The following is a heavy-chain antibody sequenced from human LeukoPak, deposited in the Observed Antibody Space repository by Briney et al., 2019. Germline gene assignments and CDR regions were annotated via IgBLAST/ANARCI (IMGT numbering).Heavy chain of an antibody. D-gene: IGHD1-26*01. Sequence: PSETLSLTCSVSGGSISSSSNYWGWIRQPSGKGLEWIGSIYNGGSTYYNPSLKSRVTISVDTSNNQFSLRLSSVTAADTAVYYCATTTIRLGFWGQGTLVTVSS. J-gene: IGHJ4*02. V-gene: IGHV4-39*07. CDR3: ATTTIRLGF. CDR2: IYNGGST. CDR1: GGSISSSSNY.